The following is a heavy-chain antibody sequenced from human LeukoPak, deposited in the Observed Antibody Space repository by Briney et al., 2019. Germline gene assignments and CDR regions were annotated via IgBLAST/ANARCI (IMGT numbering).Heavy chain of an antibody. CDR2: IYTSGST. CDR3: ASGSSYYYDSSGYPANYFDY. D-gene: IGHD3-22*01. V-gene: IGHV4-4*07. J-gene: IGHJ4*02. CDR1: GGSISSYY. Sequence: SETLSLTCTVSGGSISSYYWSWIRQPAGKGLEWIGRIYTSGSTNYNPSLKSRVTMSVDTSKNQFSLKLSSVTAADTAVYYCASGSSYYYDSSGYPANYFDYWGQGTLVTVSS.